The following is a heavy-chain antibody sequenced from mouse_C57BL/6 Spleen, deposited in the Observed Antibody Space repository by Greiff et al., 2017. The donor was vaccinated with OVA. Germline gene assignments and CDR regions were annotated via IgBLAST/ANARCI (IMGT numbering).Heavy chain of an antibody. CDR3: ARGIYYGNYVYYFDY. D-gene: IGHD2-1*01. Sequence: LQPGAELVKPGASVKLSCKASGYTFTSYWMHWVKQRPGQGLEWIGMIHPNSGSTNYNEKFKSKATLTVDKSSSTAYMQLSSLTSEDSAVYYCARGIYYGNYVYYFDYWGQGTTLTVSS. J-gene: IGHJ2*01. CDR1: GYTFTSYW. V-gene: IGHV1-64*01. CDR2: IHPNSGST.